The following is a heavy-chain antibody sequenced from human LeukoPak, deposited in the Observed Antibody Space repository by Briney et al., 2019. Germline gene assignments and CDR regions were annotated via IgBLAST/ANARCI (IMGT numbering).Heavy chain of an antibody. CDR2: INHSGST. Sequence: GSLRLSCAASGFTFSSYEMNWVRQPPGKGLEWIGEINHSGSTNYNPSLKSRVTISVDTSKNRFSLKLSSVTAADTAVYYCARGPSGSYYFGWFDPWGQGTLVTVSS. V-gene: IGHV4-34*01. CDR3: ARGPSGSYYFGWFDP. CDR1: GFTFSSYE. D-gene: IGHD3-10*01. J-gene: IGHJ5*02.